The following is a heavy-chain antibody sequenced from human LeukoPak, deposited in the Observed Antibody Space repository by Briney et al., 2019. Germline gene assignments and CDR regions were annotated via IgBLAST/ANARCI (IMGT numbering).Heavy chain of an antibody. V-gene: IGHV1-69*13. CDR1: GGTVSFSNFA. J-gene: IGHJ4*02. CDR2: IIPFFGTA. D-gene: IGHD3-10*01. CDR3: ARDWKYGSGSYYMVPDYFDY. Sequence: SVKVSCKASGGTVSFSNFAITWVRQAPGQGLEWMGGIIPFFGTANYAQKFQGRVTITADESTSTAYMDLSSLTSEDTAVYYCARDWKYGSGSYYMVPDYFDYWGQGTLVTVSS.